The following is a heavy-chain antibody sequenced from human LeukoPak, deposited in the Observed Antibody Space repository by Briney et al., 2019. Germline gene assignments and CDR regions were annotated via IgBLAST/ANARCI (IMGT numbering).Heavy chain of an antibody. CDR1: GGSFSGYY. J-gene: IGHJ4*02. CDR3: ARQRGSGWYHPHLF. D-gene: IGHD6-19*01. CDR2: FYNSGST. V-gene: IGHV4-59*08. Sequence: SETLSLTCAVYGGSFSGYYWSWIRQSPGKGLEWIGYFYNSGSTYYNPSLKSRVTISVDTSKNQFSLKLSSVTAADTAVYYCARQRGSGWYHPHLFWGQGILVTVSS.